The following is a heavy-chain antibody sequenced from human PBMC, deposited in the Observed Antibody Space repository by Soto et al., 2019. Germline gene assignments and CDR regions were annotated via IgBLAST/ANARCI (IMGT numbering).Heavy chain of an antibody. J-gene: IGHJ5*02. CDR1: GGSVSSSPYY. V-gene: IGHV4-39*01. CDR3: SRRAPEGFDP. CDR2: INYSGST. Sequence: QLQLQESGPGLVKTSETLSLTCTVSGGSVSSSPYYRGWIRQPPGKGLEWIGSINYSGSTYYNPSLNSRLTLSVDTSKNQFSLRVISVTAADTALYYCSRRAPEGFDPWGQGTLVTVSS.